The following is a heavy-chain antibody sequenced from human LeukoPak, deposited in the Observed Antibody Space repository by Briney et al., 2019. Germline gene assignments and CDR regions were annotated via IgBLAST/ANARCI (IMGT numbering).Heavy chain of an antibody. CDR1: GFTFDDYA. D-gene: IGHD5-24*01. CDR2: ISGDGGST. J-gene: IGHJ5*02. CDR3: ATGHKRSLQFNKWFDP. Sequence: TGGSLRLSCAASGFTFDDYAMHWVRQAPGKGLEWVSLISGDGGSTYYADSVKGRFTISRDNSKNSLYLQMNSLRTEDTALYYCATGHKRSLQFNKWFDPWGQGTLVTVSS. V-gene: IGHV3-43*02.